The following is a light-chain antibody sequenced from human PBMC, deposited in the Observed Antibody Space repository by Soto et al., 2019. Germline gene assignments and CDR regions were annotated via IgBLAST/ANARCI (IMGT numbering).Light chain of an antibody. CDR1: QSISSR. V-gene: IGKV1-5*01. J-gene: IGKJ4*02. CDR3: QQYNSYSLT. Sequence: DIQMTQSPSTLSASVGDRVTITCRASQSISSRWAWYQQKPGKAPKILIYDGSNLESGVPSRFSGSGSGTEFTLTISSLQPDDFVTYYCQQYNSYSLTVGGGTKVEIK. CDR2: DGS.